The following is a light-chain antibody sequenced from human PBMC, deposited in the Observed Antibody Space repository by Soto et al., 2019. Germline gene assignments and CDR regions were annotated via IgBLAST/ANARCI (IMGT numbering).Light chain of an antibody. CDR2: DPS. CDR3: QQRKHWPPIT. V-gene: IGKV3-11*01. J-gene: IGKJ5*01. Sequence: EVELTQSPATLSLSPGETATLSCRASQSVDKFLAWYQQRPGQPPRLLMFDPSNRATGVPVRFSGSGSGTVFTLTIDSLEPEDSAVYYCQQRKHWPPITFGQGTRLEIK. CDR1: QSVDKF.